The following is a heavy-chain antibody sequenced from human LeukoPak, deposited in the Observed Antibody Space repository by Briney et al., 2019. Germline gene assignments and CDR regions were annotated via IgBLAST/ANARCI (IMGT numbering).Heavy chain of an antibody. V-gene: IGHV1-8*01. D-gene: IGHD3-10*01. J-gene: IGHJ5*02. CDR3: ARGRLGTMVRGVNRWFDP. CDR1: GYTFTSYD. Sequence: ASVKVSCKASGYTFTSYDINWVRQATGQGLEWMGWMNPNSGNTGYAQKFQGRVTVTRNTSISTAYMELSSLRSEDTAVYYCARGRLGTMVRGVNRWFDPWGQGTLVTVSS. CDR2: MNPNSGNT.